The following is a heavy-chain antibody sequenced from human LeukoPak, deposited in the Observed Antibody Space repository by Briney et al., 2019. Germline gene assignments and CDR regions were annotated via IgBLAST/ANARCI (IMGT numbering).Heavy chain of an antibody. Sequence: ASVKVSFKASGYSFINSGISWVRQAPAQGLEWMGWISTYNANTKYVQNLQGRVTMTTDTSTSTAYMELRGLKSDDTAVYYCARDHNWNPLVYWGQGTLVTVSS. D-gene: IGHD1-20*01. CDR1: GYSFINSG. J-gene: IGHJ4*02. CDR3: ARDHNWNPLVY. V-gene: IGHV1-18*01. CDR2: ISTYNANT.